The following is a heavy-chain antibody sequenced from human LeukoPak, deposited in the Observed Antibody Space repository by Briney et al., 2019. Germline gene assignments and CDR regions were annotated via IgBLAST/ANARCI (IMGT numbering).Heavy chain of an antibody. J-gene: IGHJ4*02. Sequence: SETLSLTCAVYVGSFSRYYWSWIRQPPGKGLEWIGEINHSGSTNYNPSLKSRVTISVDTSKNQFSRKLSSVTAADTAVYYCARTSWGIDYWGQGTLVTVSS. CDR1: VGSFSRYY. CDR3: ARTSWGIDY. CDR2: INHSGST. V-gene: IGHV4-34*01. D-gene: IGHD7-27*01.